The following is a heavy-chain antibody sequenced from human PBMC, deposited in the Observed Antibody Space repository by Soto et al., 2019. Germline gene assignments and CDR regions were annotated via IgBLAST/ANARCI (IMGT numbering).Heavy chain of an antibody. CDR1: GVTFSSYG. D-gene: IGHD5-18*01. V-gene: IGHV1-69*13. J-gene: IGHJ6*02. CDR3: ARAMVTYYYYGMDV. Sequence: SVKVCCKASGVTFSSYGISWVRQALGQGLEWMGGIIPIFGTANYAQKFQGRVTITADESTSTAYMELSSLRSEDTAVYYCARAMVTYYYYGMDVWGQGTTVTVSS. CDR2: IIPIFGTA.